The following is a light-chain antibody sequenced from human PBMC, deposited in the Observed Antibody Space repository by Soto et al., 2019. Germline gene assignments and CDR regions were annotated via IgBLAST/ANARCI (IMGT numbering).Light chain of an antibody. J-gene: IGLJ2*01. CDR2: GNN. CDR3: AAWDDSLNGPV. V-gene: IGLV1-44*01. CDR1: SSNIGSNT. Sequence: QSVLTQPPSASGTPGQRVTISCYGSSSNIGSNTVDWYQLLPGTAPKLLVYGNNQRPSGVPDRFSGSKSGTSASLAISGLQSEDEADYYCAAWDDSLNGPVFGGGTKLTVL.